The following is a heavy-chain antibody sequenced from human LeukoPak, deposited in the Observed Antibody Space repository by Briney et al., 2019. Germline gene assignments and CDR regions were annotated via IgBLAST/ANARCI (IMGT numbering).Heavy chain of an antibody. CDR1: GFTFSGYS. J-gene: IGHJ4*02. V-gene: IGHV3-23*01. CDR2: ISGSGGST. Sequence: GGSLRLSCAASGFTFSGYSMSWVRQAPGKGLEWVSAISGSGGSTYYADSVKGRFTISRDNSKNTLYLQMNSLRAEDTAVYYCAKDQYYYDSSGIFDYWGQGTLVTVSS. CDR3: AKDQYYYDSSGIFDY. D-gene: IGHD3-22*01.